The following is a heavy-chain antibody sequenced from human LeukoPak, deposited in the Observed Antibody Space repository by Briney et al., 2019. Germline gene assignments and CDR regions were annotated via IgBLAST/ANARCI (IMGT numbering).Heavy chain of an antibody. CDR1: GFTFSSYS. V-gene: IGHV3-21*01. J-gene: IGHJ4*02. CDR3: AKEREVVVVAATINMFDY. CDR2: ISSSSSYI. D-gene: IGHD2-15*01. Sequence: KPGGSLRLSCAASGFTFSSYSMNWVRQAPGKGLEWVSSISSSSSYIYYADSVKGRFTISRDNAKNSLYLQMNSLRAEDTAVYYCAKEREVVVVAATINMFDYWGQGTLVTVSS.